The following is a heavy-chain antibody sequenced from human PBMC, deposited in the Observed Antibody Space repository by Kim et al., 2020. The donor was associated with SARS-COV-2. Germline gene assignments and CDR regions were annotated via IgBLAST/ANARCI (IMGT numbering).Heavy chain of an antibody. CDR3: ARDGGYYYGSGSYYNLYYFDY. D-gene: IGHD3-10*01. V-gene: IGHV3-48*02. CDR1: GFTFSSYS. J-gene: IGHJ4*02. CDR2: ISSSSSTI. Sequence: GGSLRLSCAASGFTFSSYSMNWVRQAPGKGLEWVSYISSSSSTIYYADSVKGRFTISRDNAKNSLYLQMNSLRDEDTAVYYCARDGGYYYGSGSYYNLYYFDYWGQGTLVTVSS.